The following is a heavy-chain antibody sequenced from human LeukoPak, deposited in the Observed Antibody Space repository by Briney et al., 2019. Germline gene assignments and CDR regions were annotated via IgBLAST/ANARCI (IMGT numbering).Heavy chain of an antibody. CDR2: INPNSGGT. Sequence: ASVKVSCNASGYTFTGYYMHWVRQAPGQGLEWMGWINPNSGGTNYAQKFQGRVTMTRDTSISTAYMELSRLRSDDTAVYYCARDYGKSSGSYRFDYWGQGTLVTVSS. J-gene: IGHJ4*02. CDR1: GYTFTGYY. V-gene: IGHV1-2*02. CDR3: ARDYGKSSGSYRFDY. D-gene: IGHD3-10*01.